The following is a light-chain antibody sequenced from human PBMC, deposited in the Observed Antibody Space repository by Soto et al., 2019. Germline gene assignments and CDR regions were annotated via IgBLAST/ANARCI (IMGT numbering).Light chain of an antibody. CDR2: GAS. CDR3: QQYNNSPLT. CDR1: QSVSSN. Sequence: EIVMTQSPATLSVSPGERATLSCRASQSVSSNLAWYQQKPGQAPRLLIYGASTRATGSPARFSGSGSGTEFPLTISSLQSEDFAVYYCQQYNNSPLTFGPGTKVDIK. J-gene: IGKJ3*01. V-gene: IGKV3-15*01.